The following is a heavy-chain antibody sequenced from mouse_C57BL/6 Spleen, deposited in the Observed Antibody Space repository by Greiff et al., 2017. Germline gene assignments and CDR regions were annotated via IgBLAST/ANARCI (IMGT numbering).Heavy chain of an antibody. V-gene: IGHV3-6*01. CDR2: ISYDGSN. D-gene: IGHD1-1*01. Sequence: EVKLQESGPGLVKPSQSLSLTCSVTGYSITSGYYWNWIRQFPGNKLEWMGYISYDGSNNYNPSLKNRISITRDTSKNQFFLKLNSVTTEDTATYYCASLYYYGLDYWGQGTTLTVSS. CDR3: ASLYYYGLDY. J-gene: IGHJ2*01. CDR1: GYSITSGYY.